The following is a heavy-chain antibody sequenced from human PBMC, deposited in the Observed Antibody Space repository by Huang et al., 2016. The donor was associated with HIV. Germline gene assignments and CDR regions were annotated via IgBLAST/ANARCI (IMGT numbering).Heavy chain of an antibody. V-gene: IGHV3-15*01. Sequence: EVQLVESGGGLVKPGGSLRLSCAASGFTFSNAWMTWVRQAPGKGLECVARIKSKADGGTTDYGEPVRGRFTISRDDSKNTLYLQMNSLKTEDTAVYYCTTFGYTKGYWDYYYYYMDVWGKGTTVTVSS. D-gene: IGHD3-22*01. CDR3: TTFGYTKGYWDYYYYYMDV. CDR1: GFTFSNAW. CDR2: IKSKADGGTT. J-gene: IGHJ6*03.